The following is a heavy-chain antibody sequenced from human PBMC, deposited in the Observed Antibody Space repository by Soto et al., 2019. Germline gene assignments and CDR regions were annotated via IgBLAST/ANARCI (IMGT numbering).Heavy chain of an antibody. V-gene: IGHV4-4*02. CDR2: IYHSGST. CDR1: GGSISSSNW. J-gene: IGHJ4*02. CDR3: ARREVMITFGGVTLGEIFDY. Sequence: QVQLQESGPGLVKPSGTLSLTCAVSGGSISSSNWWSWVRQPPGKGLEWIREIYHSGSTNYNPSLKSRVTISVDKSKNQFSLKLSSVTAADTAVYYCARREVMITFGGVTLGEIFDYWGQGTLVTVSS. D-gene: IGHD3-16*01.